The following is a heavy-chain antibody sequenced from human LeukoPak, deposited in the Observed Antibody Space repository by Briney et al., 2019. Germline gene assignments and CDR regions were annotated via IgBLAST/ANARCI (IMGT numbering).Heavy chain of an antibody. V-gene: IGHV4-59*01. CDR1: GGSISSYY. D-gene: IGHD4-17*01. CDR2: IYYSGST. Sequence: PSETLSLTCTVSGGSISSYYWSWIRQPPGKGLEWIGYIYYSGSTNYNPSLKSRVTISVDTSKNQFSLKLSSVTAADTAVYYCAHSGGDGDYYGLEFVFQHWGQGTLVTVSS. J-gene: IGHJ1*01. CDR3: AHSGGDGDYYGLEFVFQH.